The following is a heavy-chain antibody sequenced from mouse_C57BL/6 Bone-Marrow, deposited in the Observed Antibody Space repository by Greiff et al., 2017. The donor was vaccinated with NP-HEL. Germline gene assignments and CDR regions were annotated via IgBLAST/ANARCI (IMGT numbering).Heavy chain of an antibody. CDR3: ARGGGGYYAWFAY. CDR2: IHPNSGST. J-gene: IGHJ3*01. V-gene: IGHV1-64*01. D-gene: IGHD2-3*01. Sequence: QVQLQQPGAELVKPGASVKLSCKASGYTFTSYWMHWVKQRPGQGLEWIGMIHPNSGSTNYNEKFKSKATLTVDKSSSTAYMQLSSLTSEDSAVYYCARGGGGYYAWFAYWGQGTLVTVSA. CDR1: GYTFTSYW.